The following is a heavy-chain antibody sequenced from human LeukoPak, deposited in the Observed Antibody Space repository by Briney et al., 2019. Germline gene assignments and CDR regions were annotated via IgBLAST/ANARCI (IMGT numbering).Heavy chain of an antibody. Sequence: PGGSLRLSCAASGFTFSSYSMYWVCQVPGKGLEWVCGINRNGISTLYANSVKGRFTIPTDNPKNSLYLQMNSLRAEDTALYYCARGPSGYYYFEDRGQGTLVTVSS. CDR1: GFTFSSYS. CDR2: INRNGIST. V-gene: IGHV3-20*04. J-gene: IGHJ4*02. D-gene: IGHD5-12*01. CDR3: ARGPSGYYYFED.